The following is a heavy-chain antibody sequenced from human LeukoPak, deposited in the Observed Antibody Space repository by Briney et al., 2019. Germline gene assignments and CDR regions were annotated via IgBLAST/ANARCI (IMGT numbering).Heavy chain of an antibody. D-gene: IGHD3-22*01. Sequence: ASVKVSCKASGYTFTSYDINWVRQATGQGLEWMGWISAYNGNTNYAQKLQGRVTMTTDTSTSTAYMELRSLRSDDTAVYYCARVGRDSSGYSWFDPWGQGTLVTVSS. V-gene: IGHV1-18*01. CDR2: ISAYNGNT. CDR3: ARVGRDSSGYSWFDP. CDR1: GYTFTSYD. J-gene: IGHJ5*02.